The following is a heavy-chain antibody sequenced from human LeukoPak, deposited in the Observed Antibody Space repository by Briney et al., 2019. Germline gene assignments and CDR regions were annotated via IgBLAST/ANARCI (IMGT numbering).Heavy chain of an antibody. CDR1: GGSISSYY. CDR3: AREEGYYDILTGSSYYYYGMDV. J-gene: IGHJ6*02. D-gene: IGHD3-9*01. V-gene: IGHV4-59*01. Sequence: PSKTLSLTCTDSGGSISSYYLSWIRQPSGRGLEWIGYIYYSGSTNYNPSLKSRVTISVDTSKNQFSLKLSSVTAADTAIYYCAREEGYYDILTGSSYYYYGMDVWGQGTTVTVSS. CDR2: IYYSGST.